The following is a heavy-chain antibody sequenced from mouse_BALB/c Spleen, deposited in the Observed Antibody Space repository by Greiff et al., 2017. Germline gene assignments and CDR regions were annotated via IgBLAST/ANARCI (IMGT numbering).Heavy chain of an antibody. CDR2: ISSGGGST. J-gene: IGHJ3*01. Sequence: DVMLVESGGGLVKPGGSLKLSCAASGFAFSSYDMSWVRQTPEKRLEWVAYISSGGGSTYYPDTVKGRFTISRDNAKNTLYLQMSSLKSEDTAMYYCARPYGYDQEFAYWGQGTLVTVSA. V-gene: IGHV5-12-1*01. D-gene: IGHD2-2*01. CDR3: ARPYGYDQEFAY. CDR1: GFAFSSYD.